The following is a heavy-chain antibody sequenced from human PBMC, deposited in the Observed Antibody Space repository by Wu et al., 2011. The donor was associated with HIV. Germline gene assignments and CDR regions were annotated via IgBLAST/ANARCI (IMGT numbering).Heavy chain of an antibody. CDR3: ARDPYTTSFYYYYMNV. Sequence: QVQLVQSGAEVKKPGASVKVSCKASGYTFTGYYMHWVRQAPGQGLEWMGWINPHSGGTNYAQKFQGRVTMTRDTSISTAYMDLSRLKSDDTAVYYCARDPYTTSFYYYYMNVWAKDHGHHLL. CDR2: INPHSGGT. V-gene: IGHV1-2*02. CDR1: GYTFTGYY. J-gene: IGHJ6*03. D-gene: IGHD6-6*01.